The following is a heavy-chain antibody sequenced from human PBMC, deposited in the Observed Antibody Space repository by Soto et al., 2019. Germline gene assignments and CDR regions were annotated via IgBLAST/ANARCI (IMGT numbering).Heavy chain of an antibody. CDR1: GFTFSDYT. V-gene: IGHV3-21*01. CDR3: ARDMKEITGTTCHYYGMDI. D-gene: IGHD1-20*01. J-gene: IGHJ6*02. Sequence: EVLLVESGGGLVKPGGSLRLSCAASGFTFSDYTINWVRQAPGKGLEWVSSISRSSAYIYYADSVKGRFTISRDNDKNSLYLQMNSLRVEDTAVYYCARDMKEITGTTCHYYGMDIWGQGTTVTVSS. CDR2: ISRSSAYI.